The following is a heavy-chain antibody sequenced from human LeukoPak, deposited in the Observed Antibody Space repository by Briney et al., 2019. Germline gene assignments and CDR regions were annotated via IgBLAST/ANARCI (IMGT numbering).Heavy chain of an antibody. D-gene: IGHD4-23*01. CDR2: INHSGST. CDR3: ARVRGVVIDY. Sequence: SETLSLTCAVSGGSLSGYYWTWIRQPPGKGLEWIGEINHSGSTNYNPSLKSRVTISVDTSKNQFSLKLSSVTAADTAVYYCARVRGVVIDYWGQGTLVTVSS. J-gene: IGHJ4*02. CDR1: GGSLSGYY. V-gene: IGHV4-34*01.